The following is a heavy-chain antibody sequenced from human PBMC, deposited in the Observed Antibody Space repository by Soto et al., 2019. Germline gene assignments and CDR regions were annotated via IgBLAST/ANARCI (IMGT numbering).Heavy chain of an antibody. J-gene: IGHJ4*02. CDR2: ISSSSSYI. Sequence: GGSLRLSCAASGFTFSSYSMNWVRQAPGKGLEWVSSISSSSSYIYYADSVKGRFTISRDNAKNSLYLQMNSLRAEDTAVYYCARGDSSPSDGFDYWGQGALVTVSS. D-gene: IGHD6-13*01. V-gene: IGHV3-21*01. CDR3: ARGDSSPSDGFDY. CDR1: GFTFSSYS.